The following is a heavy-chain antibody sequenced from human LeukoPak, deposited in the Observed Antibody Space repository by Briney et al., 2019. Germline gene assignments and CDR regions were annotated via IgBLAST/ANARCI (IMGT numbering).Heavy chain of an antibody. V-gene: IGHV4-59*01. D-gene: IGHD3-22*01. Sequence: SETLSLTCTVSGGSINSYYWSWIRQPPGKGLEWIGFIYYSGSANYNPSLKSRVTISVDTSNNQFSLKLSSVTAADTAVYYCARLSSGYYPAYWGQGTLVTVSS. CDR3: ARLSSGYYPAY. CDR1: GGSINSYY. J-gene: IGHJ4*02. CDR2: IYYSGSA.